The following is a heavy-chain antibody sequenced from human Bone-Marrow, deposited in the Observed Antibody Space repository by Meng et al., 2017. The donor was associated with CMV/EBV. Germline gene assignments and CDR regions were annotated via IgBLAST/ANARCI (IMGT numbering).Heavy chain of an antibody. J-gene: IGHJ6*02. CDR3: ARDHMVRAAQLYYYYGMDV. Sequence: GGSLRLSCAASGFTFSSYSMNWVRQAPGKRLEWVSYISSSSSTIYYADSVKGRFTISRDNAKNSLYLQMNSLRAEDTAVYYCARDHMVRAAQLYYYYGMDVWGQGTTVTVSS. D-gene: IGHD6-25*01. CDR2: ISSSSSTI. V-gene: IGHV3-48*04. CDR1: GFTFSSYS.